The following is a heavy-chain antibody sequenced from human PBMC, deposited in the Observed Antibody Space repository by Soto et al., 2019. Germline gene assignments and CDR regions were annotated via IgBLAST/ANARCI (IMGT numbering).Heavy chain of an antibody. Sequence: EVPLLESGGGLVQTGGSLRLACAASGISFSSYAMSWVRQAPGKGLQWVSSITASGGGTYYADSVEGRFTISRDNSKNTLYLQMNSLRAEDTAVYYCARDFSSPDVWGKGTTVTVSS. CDR1: GISFSSYA. V-gene: IGHV3-23*01. CDR3: ARDFSSPDV. CDR2: ITASGGGT. J-gene: IGHJ6*04.